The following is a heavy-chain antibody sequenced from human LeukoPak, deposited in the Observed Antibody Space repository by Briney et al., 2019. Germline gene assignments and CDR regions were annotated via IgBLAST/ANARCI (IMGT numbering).Heavy chain of an antibody. CDR2: IRYDGTNK. V-gene: IGHV3-30*02. D-gene: IGHD3-22*01. J-gene: IGHJ4*02. CDR3: AKLPAPYYYDSSGYYTPGFRGVPDY. Sequence: PGGSLRLSCAASGFTLSNYGMHWVRQAPGKGLEWVAFIRYDGTNKYYADSVKGRFTISRDNCKNTLYLQMNSLRAEDTAVYYCAKLPAPYYYDSSGYYTPGFRGVPDYWGQGTLVTVSS. CDR1: GFTLSNYG.